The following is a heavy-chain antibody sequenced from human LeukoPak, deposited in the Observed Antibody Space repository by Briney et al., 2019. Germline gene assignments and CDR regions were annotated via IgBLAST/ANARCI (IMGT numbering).Heavy chain of an antibody. CDR2: MNRDGSEV. CDR1: GFPFAPFW. Sequence: GGSLRLSCAASGFPFAPFWMTWVRQAPGKGPEFVATMNRDGSEVAYGNSVRGRFTISRDNAKNSLYLQMYSLRAEDTAVYYCARVGYVRGFDYWGQGTLVTVSS. D-gene: IGHD3-10*02. J-gene: IGHJ4*02. CDR3: ARVGYVRGFDY. V-gene: IGHV3-7*05.